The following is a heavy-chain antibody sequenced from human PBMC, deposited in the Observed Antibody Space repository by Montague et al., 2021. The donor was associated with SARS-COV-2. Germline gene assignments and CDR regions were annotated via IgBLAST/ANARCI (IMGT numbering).Heavy chain of an antibody. J-gene: IGHJ4*02. CDR3: ARRVHPAFGSGAIDY. Sequence: SETLSLTCGVDGGSLNFYYWSWIRQPPGKGLEWIGEINHRGSTNNNPSLKTRVTISIDTSKNQFSLKLSSVTAADTAVYSCARRVHPAFGSGAIDYWGQGTLVTVSS. CDR2: INHRGST. V-gene: IGHV4-34*01. D-gene: IGHD6-19*01. CDR1: GGSLNFYY.